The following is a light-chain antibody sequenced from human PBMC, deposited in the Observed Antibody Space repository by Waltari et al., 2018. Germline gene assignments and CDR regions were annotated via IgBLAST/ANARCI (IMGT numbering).Light chain of an antibody. CDR3: QQYDGEVVT. CDR2: GTS. Sequence: RARQRVTRISLTWYQQKLGQAPRLLIYGTSSRATGIPDRFSGSGSGTDFTLTISRLEPEDFAVYYCQQYDGEVVTFGGGTKVEI. J-gene: IGKJ4*01. V-gene: IGKV3-20*01. CDR1: QRVTRIS.